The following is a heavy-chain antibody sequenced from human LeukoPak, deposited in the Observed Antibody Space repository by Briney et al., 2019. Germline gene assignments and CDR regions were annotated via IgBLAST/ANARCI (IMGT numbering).Heavy chain of an antibody. D-gene: IGHD2-2*01. V-gene: IGHV1-2*02. CDR1: GYTFTDYY. Sequence: ASVKVSCKASGYTFTDYYMHWVRQAPGQGLEWMGWFNPNRGGTNYAQKFQGRVTMTRDTSTSTVYMELSSLRSEDTAVYYCARDQRFVVVPAAMVSWGQGTLVTVSS. CDR3: ARDQRFVVVPAAMVS. CDR2: FNPNRGGT. J-gene: IGHJ4*02.